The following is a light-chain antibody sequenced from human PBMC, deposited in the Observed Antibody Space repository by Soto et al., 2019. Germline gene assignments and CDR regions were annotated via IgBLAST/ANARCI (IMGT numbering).Light chain of an antibody. J-gene: IGKJ4*01. CDR1: QSVSSSY. V-gene: IGKV3-20*01. Sequence: EIVLTQSPGTLSLSPGERATLSCRASQSVSSSYLAWHQQTPGQAPRLLIYGSSSRATGIPDRFSGSGSGKDFPLIISRLEAEVFAVYYWQQNGSSPLTFGGGTKVEIK. CDR3: QQNGSSPLT. CDR2: GSS.